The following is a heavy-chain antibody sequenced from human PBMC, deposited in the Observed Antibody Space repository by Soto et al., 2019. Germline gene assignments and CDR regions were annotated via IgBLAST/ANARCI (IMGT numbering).Heavy chain of an antibody. CDR3: AKHDFGTPYNRGLDS. D-gene: IGHD3-3*01. CDR1: GFTFSSYA. J-gene: IGHJ4*02. CDR2: ISGGGADT. Sequence: GGSLRLSCEASGFTFSSYAMNWVRQVPGKGLEWVSGISGGGADTKSADSVKGRFIIARDNFKKRLFVQMNSLRAEETAVYYLAKHDFGTPYNRGLDSWGQGTLVTVSS. V-gene: IGHV3-23*01.